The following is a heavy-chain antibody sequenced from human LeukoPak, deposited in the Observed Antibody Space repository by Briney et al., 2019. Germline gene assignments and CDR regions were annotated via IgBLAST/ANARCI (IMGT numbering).Heavy chain of an antibody. V-gene: IGHV3-74*01. D-gene: IGHD3-10*01. Sequence: PGGSLRLSCAASGFTFSSYGMHWVRQAPGKGLMWVSRINSDGSSRFTISRDNAKNTLYLQMNSLRAEDTAVYYCARAQTGLNDYWGQGTLVTVSS. CDR2: INSDGS. CDR1: GFTFSSYG. J-gene: IGHJ4*02. CDR3: ARAQTGLNDY.